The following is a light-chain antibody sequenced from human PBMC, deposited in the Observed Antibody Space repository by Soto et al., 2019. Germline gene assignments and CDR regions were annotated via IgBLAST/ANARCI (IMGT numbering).Light chain of an antibody. CDR1: QSIDSL. CDR3: HQYYDWPPLT. CDR2: GAS. Sequence: EIVMTQSPATLSVSPGERATLSCRASQSIDSLLAWYQQKPGQAPMVLIYGASTRATGIPARFSGRGSGTEFTLTISSLQSEDVAVYYCHQYYDWPPLTFGGGTKVEIK. V-gene: IGKV3-15*01. J-gene: IGKJ4*01.